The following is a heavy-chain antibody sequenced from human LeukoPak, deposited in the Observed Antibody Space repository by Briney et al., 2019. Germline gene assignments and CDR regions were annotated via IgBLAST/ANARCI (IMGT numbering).Heavy chain of an antibody. J-gene: IGHJ4*02. Sequence: ASVKVSCKASGYTFTSYGISWVRQAPGQGLEWMGWISGSNGNTNYAQKLQGRVTMTTDTSTSTAYMELRSLRSDDTAVYYCAREGRNYEGAAEDYWGQGTLVTVSS. D-gene: IGHD1-7*01. CDR2: ISGSNGNT. CDR1: GYTFTSYG. V-gene: IGHV1-18*01. CDR3: AREGRNYEGAAEDY.